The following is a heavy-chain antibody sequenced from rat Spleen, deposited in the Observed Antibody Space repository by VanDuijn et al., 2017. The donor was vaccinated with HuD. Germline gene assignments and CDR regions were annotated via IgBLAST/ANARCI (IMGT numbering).Heavy chain of an antibody. Sequence: VQLQESGPGLVKPSQSLSLTCSVSGHSISSTYRWNWIRKFPGNKLEWMGYISYDGSIYHNPSLKSRISITRDTSKNQFFLQLNTVTTEDTAVYHCATKVTGSYWYLDFWGPGTMVTVSS. CDR1: GHSISSTYR. CDR2: ISYDGSI. D-gene: IGHD5-1*01. V-gene: IGHV3-3*01. J-gene: IGHJ1*01. CDR3: ATKVTGSYWYLDF.